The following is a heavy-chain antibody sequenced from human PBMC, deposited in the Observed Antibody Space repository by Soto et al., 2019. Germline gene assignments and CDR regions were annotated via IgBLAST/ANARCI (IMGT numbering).Heavy chain of an antibody. CDR1: GGSISTYY. Sequence: SETLSLTCTVSGGSISTYYWNWIRQPPGKGLEWIGYVLYSGSTNYNPSLKSRVTISVDTSKDQFSLRLSSVAAADTAVYYCARDWGYYGIDVWGQGTTVTVSS. D-gene: IGHD3-16*01. V-gene: IGHV4-59*01. J-gene: IGHJ6*02. CDR3: ARDWGYYGIDV. CDR2: VLYSGST.